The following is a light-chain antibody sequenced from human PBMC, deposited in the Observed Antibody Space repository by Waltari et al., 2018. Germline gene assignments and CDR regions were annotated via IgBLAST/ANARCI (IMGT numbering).Light chain of an antibody. CDR1: LQSNGYNY. V-gene: IGKV2-28*01. J-gene: IGKJ4*01. Sequence: LQSNGYNYVYWYLQRPGQSPQLLLYLGSIRAYGVPDRFSGSGSGTDVKLKISRVEAEDVGDFYSMQALQTPLTFGGGTKVEVK. CDR3: MQALQTPLT. CDR2: LGS.